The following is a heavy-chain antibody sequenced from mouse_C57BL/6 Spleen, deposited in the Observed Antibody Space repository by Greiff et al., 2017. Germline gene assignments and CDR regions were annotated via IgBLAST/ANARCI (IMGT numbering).Heavy chain of an antibody. J-gene: IGHJ4*01. V-gene: IGHV1-69*01. Sequence: VQLQQSGAELAMPGASVKLSCKASGYTFTSYWMHWVKQRPGQGLEWIGEIDPSGSYTNYNQKFKGKSTLTVAKSSSTAYMQLSSLTYEDSAVYYCARGDSGRDYYYAMDYWGQGTSVTVSS. D-gene: IGHD2-1*01. CDR3: ARGDSGRDYYYAMDY. CDR2: IDPSGSYT. CDR1: GYTFTSYW.